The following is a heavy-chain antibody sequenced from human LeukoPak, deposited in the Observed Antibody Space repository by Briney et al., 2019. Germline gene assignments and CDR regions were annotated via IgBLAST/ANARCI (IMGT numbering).Heavy chain of an antibody. D-gene: IGHD2/OR15-2a*01. J-gene: IGHJ4*02. CDR3: ARDCNSGNCYSDS. V-gene: IGHV1-18*01. CDR2: INTYNGNA. Sequence: ASVKVSCKASGYTFNRHGISWARQAPGQGLEWMGWINTYNGNANSAQKFQDRVTMTRDTSTSTAYMDLRRLRSDDTAVYYCARDCNSGNCYSDSWGQGTLVTVSS. CDR1: GYTFNRHG.